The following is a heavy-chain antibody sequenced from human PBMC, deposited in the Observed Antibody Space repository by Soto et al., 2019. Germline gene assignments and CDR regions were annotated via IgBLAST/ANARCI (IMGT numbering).Heavy chain of an antibody. J-gene: IGHJ3*01. Sequence: EVQLVESGGGLVQPGGSLRLSCATSGFILSDCAMNWVRQAPGKGLEWVSYISSSSSVIDYADSVKGRFTVSRDNARNSLYLQMNSLRAEDTAVYYCAKDVEITVATSFAFDVWGQGTEVTVSS. V-gene: IGHV3-48*01. CDR3: AKDVEITVATSFAFDV. CDR2: ISSSSSVI. CDR1: GFILSDCA. D-gene: IGHD5-12*01.